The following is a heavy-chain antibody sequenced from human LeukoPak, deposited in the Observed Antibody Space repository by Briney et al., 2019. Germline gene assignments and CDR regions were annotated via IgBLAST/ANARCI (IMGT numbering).Heavy chain of an antibody. J-gene: IGHJ6*04. Sequence: GGSLRLSCAASGFSVSSNYMSWVRQAPGKGLEWVSVIYSGGSTYYADSVKGRFTVSRDISKNTLYLQMNSLRAEDTAVYYCARSIAAAAHYSYYGMDVWGKGTTVTVSS. V-gene: IGHV3-53*01. CDR1: GFSVSSNY. D-gene: IGHD6-13*01. CDR2: IYSGGST. CDR3: ARSIAAAAHYSYYGMDV.